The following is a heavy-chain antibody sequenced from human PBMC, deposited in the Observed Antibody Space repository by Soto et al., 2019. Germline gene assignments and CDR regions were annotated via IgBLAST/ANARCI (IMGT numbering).Heavy chain of an antibody. J-gene: IGHJ1*01. CDR1: GFTFSGST. D-gene: IGHD2-15*01. CDR2: IRSKANDYAT. CDR3: TGGYCTGGTCYSGYFQH. Sequence: EVQLVQSGGGLVQPGGSLKLSCAASGFTFSGSTVHWVRQASGDGLQWVGRIRSKANDYATTYIASVKGRFTISRDDSRNTAYLKMSDRKTDDTAVYYCTGGYCTGGTCYSGYFQHWGQGALVTVSS. V-gene: IGHV3-73*02.